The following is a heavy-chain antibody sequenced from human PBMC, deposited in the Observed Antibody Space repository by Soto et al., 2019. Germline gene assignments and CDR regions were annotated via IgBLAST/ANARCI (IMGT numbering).Heavy chain of an antibody. D-gene: IGHD3-22*01. V-gene: IGHV3-30-3*01. CDR2: ISYDGSNK. J-gene: IGHJ5*02. CDR1: GFTFSSYA. CDR3: AREDSSGYNWFDP. Sequence: PGGSLRLSCAASGFTFSSYAMHWVRQAPGKGLEWVAVISYDGSNKYYADSVKGRFTISRDNSKNTLYLQMNSLRAEDTAVYYCAREDSSGYNWFDPWGQGTLVTISS.